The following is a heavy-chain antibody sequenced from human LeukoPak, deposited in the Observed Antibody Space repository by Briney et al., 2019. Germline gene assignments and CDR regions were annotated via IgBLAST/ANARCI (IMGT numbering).Heavy chain of an antibody. J-gene: IGHJ3*02. Sequence: GASVKVSCKASGYTFTSYGISWVRQAPGQGLEWMGWISAYNGNTNYAQKLQGRVTMTTDTSTSTAYMELRSLRSDDTAVYYCARVNLGIYYGSGRRDFDIWGQGTMVTVSS. D-gene: IGHD3-10*01. V-gene: IGHV1-18*01. CDR1: GYTFTSYG. CDR3: ARVNLGIYYGSGRRDFDI. CDR2: ISAYNGNT.